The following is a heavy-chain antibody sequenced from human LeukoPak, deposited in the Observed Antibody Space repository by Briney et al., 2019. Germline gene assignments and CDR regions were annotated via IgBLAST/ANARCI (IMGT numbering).Heavy chain of an antibody. CDR3: ARGPMATIGSGDY. Sequence: SVKVSCKASGGTFSSYAISWVRQAPGQGLEWMGRIIPIFGIANYAQEFQGRVTITADKSTSTAYMEMSSLRSEDTAVYYCARGPMATIGSGDYWGQGTLVTVSS. CDR1: GGTFSSYA. V-gene: IGHV1-69*04. D-gene: IGHD5-24*01. CDR2: IIPIFGIA. J-gene: IGHJ4*02.